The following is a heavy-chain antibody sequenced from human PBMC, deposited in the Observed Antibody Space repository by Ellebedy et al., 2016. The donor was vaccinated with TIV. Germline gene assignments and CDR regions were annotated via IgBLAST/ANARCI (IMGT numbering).Heavy chain of an antibody. D-gene: IGHD1-26*01. CDR2: IAHDGVNK. J-gene: IGHJ4*02. CDR1: GPSFSSHA. CDR3: AGEWEFHLFDS. Sequence: GESLKISCEASGPSFSSHAMHWVRLAPGQGLEGVAIIAHDGVNKCYADSVRGRFTISRDNSKKTVYLQRNSLRVDETAVYDCAGEWEFHLFDSWGQGTLVTVSS. V-gene: IGHV3-30-3*01.